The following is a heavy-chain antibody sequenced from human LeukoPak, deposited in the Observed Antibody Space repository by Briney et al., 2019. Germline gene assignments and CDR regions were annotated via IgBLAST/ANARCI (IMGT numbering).Heavy chain of an antibody. V-gene: IGHV1-69*05. CDR2: IIPIFGTA. Sequence: SVKVSCKASGGTFSSYAISWVRQAPGQGLEWMGGIIPIFGTANYAQKFQGRGTITTDESTSTAYMELSILRSKDTVVYYCTRDWADCTNGVCYNDAFDIWGQGTMVTVSS. CDR1: GGTFSSYA. CDR3: TRDWADCTNGVCYNDAFDI. J-gene: IGHJ3*02. D-gene: IGHD2-8*01.